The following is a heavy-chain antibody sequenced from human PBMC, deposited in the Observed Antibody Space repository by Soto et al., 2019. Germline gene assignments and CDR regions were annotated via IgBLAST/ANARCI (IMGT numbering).Heavy chain of an antibody. J-gene: IGHJ5*02. CDR1: GGTFSSYT. CDR3: ARDGVEMATGNWFDP. D-gene: IGHD5-12*01. CDR2: IIPILGIA. Sequence: QVQLVQSGAEVKKPGSSVKVSCKASGGTFSSYTISWVRQAPGQGLEWMGRIIPILGIANYAQKFQGRVTITADKSTSTAYMELSSLRSEDTAVYYCARDGVEMATGNWFDPWGQGTLVTVSS. V-gene: IGHV1-69*08.